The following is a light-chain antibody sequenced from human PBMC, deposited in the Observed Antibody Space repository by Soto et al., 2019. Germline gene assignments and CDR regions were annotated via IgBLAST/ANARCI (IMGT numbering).Light chain of an antibody. CDR2: GNI. V-gene: IGLV1-40*01. Sequence: QSVLTQPPSVSGAPGQRVTISCTGSSSNIGAGYDVHWYQHLPGTAPKLLIYGNINRPSGVPDRFSGSRTDTSASLAITGLQAEDEAEYFCQSYDSSPSDYDFGTGTKLTVL. J-gene: IGLJ1*01. CDR3: QSYDSSPSDYD. CDR1: SSNIGAGYD.